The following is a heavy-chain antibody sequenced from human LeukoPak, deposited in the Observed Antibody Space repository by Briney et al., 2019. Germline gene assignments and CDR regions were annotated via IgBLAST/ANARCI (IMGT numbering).Heavy chain of an antibody. V-gene: IGHV4-59*08. CDR2: VSYNRNT. CDR1: SGSISNSC. D-gene: IGHD3-22*01. CDR3: ARLFYYDSSGYQYTFDY. J-gene: IGHJ4*02. Sequence: PSETLSLTCTVSSGSISNSCWSWIRQPPGEGLEWIGYVSYNRNTNYNPSLKSRVTISVDTSKNQFSLNLSSVTAADTAVYYCARLFYYDSSGYQYTFDYWGQGTLVTVSS.